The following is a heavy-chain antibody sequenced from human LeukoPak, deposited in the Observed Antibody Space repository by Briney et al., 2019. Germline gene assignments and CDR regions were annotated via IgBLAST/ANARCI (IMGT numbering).Heavy chain of an antibody. CDR3: AKDSIWRWFGDGSWFDP. CDR2: ISWNSGSI. Sequence: GGSLRLSCAASGFTLDDYAMHWVRQAPGKGLEWVSGISWNSGSIGCADSVKGRFTISRDNAKNSLYLQMNSLRAEDTALYYCAKDSIWRWFGDGSWFDPWGQGTLVTVSS. V-gene: IGHV3-9*01. CDR1: GFTLDDYA. D-gene: IGHD3-10*01. J-gene: IGHJ5*02.